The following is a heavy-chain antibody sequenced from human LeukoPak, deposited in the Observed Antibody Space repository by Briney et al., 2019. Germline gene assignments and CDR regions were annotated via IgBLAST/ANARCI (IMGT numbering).Heavy chain of an antibody. CDR3: ARMNSGEVAFDAFDV. Sequence: TSETLSLTCTVSGGSMNNYYWSWIRQSAGKGLEWIGRIHSSGSTNYNPSLKSRVTMSLDTFKNQFSLKLNSVTAADTAVYYCARMNSGEVAFDAFDVWGQGTMVTVSS. V-gene: IGHV4-4*07. D-gene: IGHD3-10*01. CDR1: GGSMNNYY. CDR2: IHSSGST. J-gene: IGHJ3*01.